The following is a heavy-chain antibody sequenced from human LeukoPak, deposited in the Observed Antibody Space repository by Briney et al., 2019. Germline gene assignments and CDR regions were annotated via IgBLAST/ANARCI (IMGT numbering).Heavy chain of an antibody. CDR1: SGSINTHY. CDR2: VFYTGST. CDR3: ARYTRSSALRT. D-gene: IGHD3-10*01. V-gene: IGHV4-59*11. Sequence: SETLSLTCRVSSGSINTHYWSWLRQPPGKGLEWIGHVFYTGSTDYNPSLRSRVAISVDRPNNQFSLKLTSVNAADTAVYYCARYTRSSALRTWGQGILVIVSP. J-gene: IGHJ4*02.